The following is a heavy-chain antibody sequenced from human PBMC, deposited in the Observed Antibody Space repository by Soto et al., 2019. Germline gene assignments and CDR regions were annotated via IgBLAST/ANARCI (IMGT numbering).Heavy chain of an antibody. J-gene: IGHJ4*02. D-gene: IGHD2-15*01. CDR1: GGSISSSSYY. CDR3: ARPALSGGGRRSLFVDY. Sequence: SETLSLTCTVSGGSISSSSYYWGWIRQPPGKGLEWIGSIYYSGSTYYNPSLIGRVTISVDTSKNQFSLKLSSVTAADTAVYFCARPALSGGGRRSLFVDYWGQGTLVTVSS. V-gene: IGHV4-39*01. CDR2: IYYSGST.